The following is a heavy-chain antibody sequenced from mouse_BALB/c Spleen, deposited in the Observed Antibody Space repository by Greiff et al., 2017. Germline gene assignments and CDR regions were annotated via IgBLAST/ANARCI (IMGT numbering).Heavy chain of an antibody. CDR1: GYTFTSYW. D-gene: IGHD2-14*01. V-gene: IGHV1-7*01. Sequence: VQLQQSGAELAKPGASVKMSCKASGYTFTSYWMHWVKQRPGQGLEWIGYINPSTGYTEYNQKFKDKATLTADKSSSTAYMQLSSLTSEDSAVYYCASLYRYDLDYWGQGTTLTVSS. CDR3: ASLYRYDLDY. J-gene: IGHJ2*01. CDR2: INPSTGYT.